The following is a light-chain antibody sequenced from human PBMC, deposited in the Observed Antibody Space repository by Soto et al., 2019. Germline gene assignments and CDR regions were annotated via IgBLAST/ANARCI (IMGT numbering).Light chain of an antibody. V-gene: IGKV1-12*01. CDR3: QQANSFPFT. CDR2: TAS. J-gene: IGKJ3*01. CDR1: QGISTW. Sequence: IQMTPSPSSVSASVGDRGTITCRASQGISTWLAWYQQKPGKDPKLLIYTASKLQSGVTSRFSGSGSGADFTLTISSLQPEDFATYYCQQANSFPFTFGPGTKVDIK.